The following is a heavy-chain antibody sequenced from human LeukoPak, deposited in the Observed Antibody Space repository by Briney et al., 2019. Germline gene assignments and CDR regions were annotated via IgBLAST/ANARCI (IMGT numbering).Heavy chain of an antibody. Sequence: SETLSLTCTVSGCSISNSSYYWVWIRQPPGKGLVWFGSIYYSWSTYYNPSLKSRITISVDTSKNQCSLKLRSATAAATAGYYCAGHLYGEGGSYSSDYLGEGALVTVSS. D-gene: IGHD3-3*01. J-gene: IGHJ4*02. CDR1: GCSISNSSYY. CDR2: IYYSWST. CDR3: AGHLYGEGGSYSSDY. V-gene: IGHV4-39*01.